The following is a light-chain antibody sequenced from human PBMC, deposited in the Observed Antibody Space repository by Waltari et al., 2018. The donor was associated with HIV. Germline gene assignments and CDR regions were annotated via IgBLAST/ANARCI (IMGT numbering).Light chain of an antibody. CDR3: AAWDDSLNGVV. Sequence: QSVLTQPPSTSGTPGQRVTISCSGNRSNIGANFVSWYQQVPGMAPKFLIYRVNERPSGVSDRFSGSKSGTSASLAISRLRAEDEADYFCAAWDDSLNGVVFGAGTKLTVL. CDR2: RVN. CDR1: RSNIGANF. J-gene: IGLJ3*02. V-gene: IGLV1-47*01.